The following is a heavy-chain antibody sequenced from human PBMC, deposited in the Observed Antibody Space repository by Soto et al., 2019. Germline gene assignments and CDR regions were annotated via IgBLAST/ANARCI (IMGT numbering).Heavy chain of an antibody. CDR2: ISAYNGNT. D-gene: IGHD3-3*01. V-gene: IGHV1-18*04. CDR3: ARDQGFLEWSTAYYYGMDV. Sequence: PSVKVSCKASGYTFTSYGISWVRQAPGQGLEWMGWISAYNGNTNYAQKLQGRVTMTTDTSTSTAYMELRSLRSDDTAVYYCARDQGFLEWSTAYYYGMDVWGQGTTVTVSS. J-gene: IGHJ6*02. CDR1: GYTFTSYG.